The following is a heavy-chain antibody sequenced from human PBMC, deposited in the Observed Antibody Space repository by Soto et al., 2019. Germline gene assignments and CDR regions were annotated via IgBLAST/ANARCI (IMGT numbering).Heavy chain of an antibody. CDR2: IDWNGGSI. V-gene: IGHV3-9*01. CDR3: AKDKLRGRSYFDY. D-gene: IGHD3-16*01. Sequence: LRLSCAASGFTFDDYAMHWVRQAPGKGLEWVSGIDWNGGSIGYADSAKGRFTISRDNAKNSLYLQMNSLRTEDTALYYCAKDKLRGRSYFDYWGQGNLVTVSS. J-gene: IGHJ4*02. CDR1: GFTFDDYA.